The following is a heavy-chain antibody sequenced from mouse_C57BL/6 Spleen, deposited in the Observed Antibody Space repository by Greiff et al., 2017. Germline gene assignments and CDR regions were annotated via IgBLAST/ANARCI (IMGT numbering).Heavy chain of an antibody. Sequence: EVQLQQSGPELVKPGASVKISCKASGYSFTDYNMNWVKQSTGKSLEWIGVINPNYGTTSYNQKFKGKATLTVDQSASTAYMQLNSLTSEDSAGYYCSSLNDFHVWGTGTTVTVSS. D-gene: IGHD2-4*01. V-gene: IGHV1-39*01. J-gene: IGHJ1*03. CDR1: GYSFTDYN. CDR3: SSLNDFHV. CDR2: INPNYGTT.